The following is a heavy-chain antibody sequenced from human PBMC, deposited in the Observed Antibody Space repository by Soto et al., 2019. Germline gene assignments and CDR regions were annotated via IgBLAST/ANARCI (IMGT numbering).Heavy chain of an antibody. V-gene: IGHV5-51*01. CDR3: ARSGAHYNFLTSTVVLYYLDY. CDR2: IYPGDSDT. D-gene: IGHD3-9*01. J-gene: IGHJ4*02. CDR1: GYSFSSPLSTYW. Sequence: PGESLKISCQGSGYSFSSPLSTYWIAWVRQMPGKGLEWMGVIYPGDSDTRYSPSFQGQVTFSVDKSINTAFLQWTSLKASDTAMYYCARSGAHYNFLTSTVVLYYLDYWGQGTQVTVSS.